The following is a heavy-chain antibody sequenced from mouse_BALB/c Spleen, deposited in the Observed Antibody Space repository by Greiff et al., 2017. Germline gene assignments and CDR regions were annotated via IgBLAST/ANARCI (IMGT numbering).Heavy chain of an antibody. J-gene: IGHJ2*01. CDR1: GYTFTSYV. D-gene: IGHD2-14*01. CDR3: ARDRRYDPYYFDY. Sequence: VQLQQSGPELVKPGASVKMSCKASGYTFTSYVMHWVKQKPGQGLEWIGYINPYNDGTKYNEKFKGKATLTSDKSSSTAYMELSSLTSEYSAVYYCARDRRYDPYYFDYWGQGTTLTVSS. CDR2: INPYNDGT. V-gene: IGHV1-14*01.